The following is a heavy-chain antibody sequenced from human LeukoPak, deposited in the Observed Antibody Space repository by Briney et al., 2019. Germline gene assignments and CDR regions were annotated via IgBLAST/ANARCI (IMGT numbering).Heavy chain of an antibody. CDR3: AKDRGPYYYDSMSFDY. CDR1: GFTFDDYA. Sequence: GGSLRLSCVACGFTFDDYAMHWFPQAPGKGLEGVSGISWNSGSIGYADSVKGRFTISRDNAKNSLYLQMNSLRAEDTALYYCAKDRGPYYYDSMSFDYWGQGTLVTVSS. J-gene: IGHJ4*02. V-gene: IGHV3-9*01. D-gene: IGHD3-22*01. CDR2: ISWNSGSI.